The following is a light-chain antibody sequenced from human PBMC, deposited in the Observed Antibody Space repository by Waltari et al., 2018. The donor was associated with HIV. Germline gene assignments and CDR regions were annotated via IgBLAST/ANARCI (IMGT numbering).Light chain of an antibody. J-gene: IGLJ2*01. Sequence: QSAPTQPASVSGSPGQSITISCTGTTSYIGGYNHVSWYQQHPDKAPKLVIYEVSNRPSGVSNRLSGSKSGNTASLTISGLQAEDEADYYCSSYTSSSTVVFGGGTKLTVL. CDR3: SSYTSSSTVV. CDR1: TSYIGGYNH. CDR2: EVS. V-gene: IGLV2-14*01.